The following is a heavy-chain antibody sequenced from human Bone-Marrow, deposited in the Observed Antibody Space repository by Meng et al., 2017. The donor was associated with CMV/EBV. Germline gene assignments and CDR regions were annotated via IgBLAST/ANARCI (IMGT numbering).Heavy chain of an antibody. J-gene: IGHJ6*02. Sequence: GESLKISCAASGFTFSSYWMHWVRQAPGKGLVWVSRINNDGSSTSYADSVKGRFTISRDNAKNTLYLQMNSLRAEDTAVYYCASAVVPAATYYYYYGMDVWGQGTTVTVSS. CDR3: ASAVVPAATYYYYYGMDV. V-gene: IGHV3-74*01. CDR2: INNDGSST. D-gene: IGHD2-2*01. CDR1: GFTFSSYW.